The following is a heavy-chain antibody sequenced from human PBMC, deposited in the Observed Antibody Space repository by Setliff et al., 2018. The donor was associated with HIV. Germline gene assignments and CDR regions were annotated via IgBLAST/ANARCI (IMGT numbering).Heavy chain of an antibody. J-gene: IGHJ4*02. V-gene: IGHV4-61*02. CDR2: IYTSGST. Sequence: TSETLSLTCTVSGGSISSGSYYWSWIRQPAGKGLEWIGRIYTSGSTTYNPSLKSRVTISVDTSKNQFSLKLSSVTAADRAVYYCARAADYHDSSGYWAPPRYFDYWGQGTLVTVSS. D-gene: IGHD3-22*01. CDR1: GGSISSGSYY. CDR3: ARAADYHDSSGYWAPPRYFDY.